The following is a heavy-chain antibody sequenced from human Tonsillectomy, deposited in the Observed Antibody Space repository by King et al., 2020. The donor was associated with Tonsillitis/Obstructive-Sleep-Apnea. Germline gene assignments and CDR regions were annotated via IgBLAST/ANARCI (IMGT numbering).Heavy chain of an antibody. D-gene: IGHD3-10*01. V-gene: IGHV3-23*04. CDR2: ISGSGGST. J-gene: IGHJ4*02. Sequence: VQLVESGGGLVQPGGSLRLSCAASGFTFSSYAMSWVRQAPGKGREWVSAISGSGGSTYYSDSVTGRFTISRDNSKNTMYLQMNSLRAEDTAVYYCAKYLRSSSTVLQVDYWGQGTLVTVSS. CDR3: AKYLRSSSTVLQVDY. CDR1: GFTFSSYA.